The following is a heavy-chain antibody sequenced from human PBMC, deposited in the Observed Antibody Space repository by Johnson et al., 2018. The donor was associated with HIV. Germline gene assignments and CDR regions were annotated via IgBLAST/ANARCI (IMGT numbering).Heavy chain of an antibody. CDR2: ISYDGSNK. J-gene: IGHJ3*02. D-gene: IGHD5-18*01. CDR1: GFTFSSYG. Sequence: QMLLVESGGGVVQPGRSLRLSCAASGFTFSSYGMHWVRQAPGKGLEWVAVISYDGSNKYYADSVKGRFTISRDNSKNTLYLQMNSLRAEDTAVYYCARDLDTAMVTCAFDIWGQGTMVTVSS. V-gene: IGHV3-30*03. CDR3: ARDLDTAMVTCAFDI.